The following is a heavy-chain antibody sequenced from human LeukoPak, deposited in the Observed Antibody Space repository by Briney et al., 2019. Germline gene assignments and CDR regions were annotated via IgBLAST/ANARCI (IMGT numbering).Heavy chain of an antibody. Sequence: VGSLRLSCEVSGFNFISYGMSWVRQAPGKGLEWVSLISGSGTRTNYAGSVKGRFTISRDNSKNTVYLQMDSLGAEDTAVYYCVRDKYDSNRSPSDIWGQGTKVTVSS. D-gene: IGHD3-22*01. CDR3: VRDKYDSNRSPSDI. CDR2: ISGSGTRT. J-gene: IGHJ3*02. V-gene: IGHV3-23*01. CDR1: GFNFISYG.